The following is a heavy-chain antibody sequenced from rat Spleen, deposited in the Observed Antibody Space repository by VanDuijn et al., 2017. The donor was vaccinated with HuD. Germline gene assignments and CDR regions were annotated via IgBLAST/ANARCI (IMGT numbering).Heavy chain of an antibody. CDR1: GFTFSYYA. J-gene: IGHJ3*01. CDR2: IIYDGSTS. Sequence: EVQLVESGGGLVQPGRSLKLSCAASGFTFSYYAMAWVRQAPNKGLEWVGTIIYDGSTSYYRDSVKGRFTISRDNTRNTLYLQMDSLRSEDTATYYCARLGTEAIGNWFTSWGQGTLVTVSS. CDR3: ARLGTEAIGNWFTS. V-gene: IGHV5-17*01. D-gene: IGHD1-11*01.